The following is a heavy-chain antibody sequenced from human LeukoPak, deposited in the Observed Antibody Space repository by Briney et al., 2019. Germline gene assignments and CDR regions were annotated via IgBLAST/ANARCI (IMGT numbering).Heavy chain of an antibody. V-gene: IGHV1-2*02. Sequence: ASVKVSCKASGYTFTGYYMHWVRQAPGQGLEWMGWINPNSGGTNYAQKFQGRVTMTRDTSISTAYMELSRLRSDDTAVYYCARDSSSSRGYYYYYMDVWGKGTTVTVSS. J-gene: IGHJ6*03. CDR3: ARDSSSSRGYYYYYMDV. CDR1: GYTFTGYY. D-gene: IGHD6-6*01. CDR2: INPNSGGT.